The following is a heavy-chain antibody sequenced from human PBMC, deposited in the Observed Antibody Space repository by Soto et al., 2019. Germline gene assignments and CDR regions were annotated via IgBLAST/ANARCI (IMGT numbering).Heavy chain of an antibody. CDR1: GGSISSGGYY. CDR2: IYYSGST. D-gene: IGHD2-2*01. Sequence: SSETLSLTCTVSGGSISSGGYYWSWIRQHPGKGLEWIGYIYYSGSTYYNPSLKSRVTISVDTSKNQFSLKLSSVTAADTAVYYCARAYQLPHNWFDPWGQGTLVTVSS. V-gene: IGHV4-31*02. CDR3: ARAYQLPHNWFDP. J-gene: IGHJ5*02.